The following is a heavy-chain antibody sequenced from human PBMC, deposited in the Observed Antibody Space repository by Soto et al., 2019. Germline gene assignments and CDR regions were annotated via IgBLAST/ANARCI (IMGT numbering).Heavy chain of an antibody. CDR3: ARDWSYALNY. Sequence: GGSLRLSCAASGFTFSSSWMHWVRQAQGKGLVGVSHINSDGTDTNYADSVKGRFTISRDNANNTVYLQMNSLRAEDTDVYYCARDWSYALNYLGQGSLVTVYS. CDR2: INSDGTDT. D-gene: IGHD3-16*01. CDR1: GFTFSSSW. V-gene: IGHV3-74*01. J-gene: IGHJ4*02.